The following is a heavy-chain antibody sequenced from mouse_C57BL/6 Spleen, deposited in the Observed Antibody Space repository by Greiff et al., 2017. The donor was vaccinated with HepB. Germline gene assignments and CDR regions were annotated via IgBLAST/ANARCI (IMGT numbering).Heavy chain of an antibody. CDR2: IYPGDGDT. V-gene: IGHV1-80*01. D-gene: IGHD1-1*01. CDR1: GYAFSSYW. Sequence: VQLQQSGAELVKPGASVKISCKASGYAFSSYWMNWVKQRPGKGLEWIGQIYPGDGDTNYNGKFKGKATLTADKSSSTAYMQLSSLTSEDSAVYFCARGITTVVATNFDVWGTRTTVTVSS. J-gene: IGHJ1*03. CDR3: ARGITTVVATNFDV.